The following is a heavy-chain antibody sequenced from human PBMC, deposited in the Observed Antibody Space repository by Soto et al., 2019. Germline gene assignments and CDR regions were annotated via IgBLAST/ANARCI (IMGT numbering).Heavy chain of an antibody. J-gene: IGHJ4*02. V-gene: IGHV3-53*01. Sequence: STYYADSVKGRFTISRDNSKNTLYLQMNSLRAEDTAVYYCARRGSGSYYDSWGQGTLVTVSS. CDR3: ARRGSGSYYDS. D-gene: IGHD1-26*01.